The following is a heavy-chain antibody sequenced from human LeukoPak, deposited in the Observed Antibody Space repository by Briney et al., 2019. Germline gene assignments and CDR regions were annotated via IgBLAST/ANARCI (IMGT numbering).Heavy chain of an antibody. J-gene: IGHJ4*02. D-gene: IGHD1-14*01. CDR3: ARDRYGTQIDY. CDR1: GYTFTGYY. CDR2: INPNSGGT. Sequence: ASVKVSCKASGYTFTGYYMYWVRQAPGQGLEWMGWINPNSGGTNYAQKFQGKITMTRDTSISTAYMELNWLRSDDTAVYYCARDRYGTQIDYWGQGTLVTVSS. V-gene: IGHV1-2*02.